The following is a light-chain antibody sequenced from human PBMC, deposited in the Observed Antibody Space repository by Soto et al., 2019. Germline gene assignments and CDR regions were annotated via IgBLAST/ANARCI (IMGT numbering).Light chain of an antibody. J-gene: IGKJ3*01. V-gene: IGKV3-11*01. CDR2: DAS. Sequence: EIELTQSPATLSLSPGERASISCRASQSVGSYFAWYQQKPGQAPTLLIYDASKRDAGIPARFSGSGSGAEVTTTISSLGPEDFAIYYCQLRSAWPLFTFGPGTRVDVK. CDR3: QLRSAWPLFT. CDR1: QSVGSY.